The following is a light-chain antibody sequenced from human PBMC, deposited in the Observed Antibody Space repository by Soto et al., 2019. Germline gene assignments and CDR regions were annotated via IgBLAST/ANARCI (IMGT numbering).Light chain of an antibody. V-gene: IGLV2-14*01. J-gene: IGLJ1*01. CDR1: SSDVGGYNY. CDR2: DVS. Sequence: QSALTQPASVSGSPGQSITISCTGTSSDVGGYNYVSWYQQHPGKAPKLMISDVSNRPSGVSNRFSGSKSGNTASLTISGLQAEDEADYYCSSYTSSSTPYVVGTGTKLTVL. CDR3: SSYTSSSTPYV.